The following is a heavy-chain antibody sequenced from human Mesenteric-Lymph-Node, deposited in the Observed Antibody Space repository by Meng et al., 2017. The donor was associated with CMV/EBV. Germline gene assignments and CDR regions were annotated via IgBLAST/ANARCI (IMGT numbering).Heavy chain of an antibody. CDR1: GDYLISADYF. CDR3: ARVGFNNWYFDL. CDR2: IYFSGSA. J-gene: IGHJ2*01. V-gene: IGHV4-61*08. Sequence: CTRSGDYLISADYFWSWIRQPPGKELEWIGNIYFSGSATLKSSLKGRVTTSVDTSKNQFSLMLKSVTAADTAVYYCARVGFNNWYFDLWGRGTLVTVSS. D-gene: IGHD2-2*03.